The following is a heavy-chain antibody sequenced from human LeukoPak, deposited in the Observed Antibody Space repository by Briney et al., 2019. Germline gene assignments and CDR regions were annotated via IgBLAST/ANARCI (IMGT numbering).Heavy chain of an antibody. V-gene: IGHV4-39*01. CDR3: ARQAYTRGQGLRNNWFDP. J-gene: IGHJ5*02. CDR2: IFYSGST. Sequence: SETLSLTCTVAGGSISSSSFYWGWIRQPPGKGLEWIGTIFYSGSTYYNPSLKSRVTMAVDTSKNQFSMRLSPVNAADTAVYYCARQAYTRGQGLRNNWFDPWGQGSLVTVSS. CDR1: GGSISSSSFY. D-gene: IGHD1-1*01.